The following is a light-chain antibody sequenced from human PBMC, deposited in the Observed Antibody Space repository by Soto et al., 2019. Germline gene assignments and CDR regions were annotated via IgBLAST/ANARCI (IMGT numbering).Light chain of an antibody. CDR3: QQDNNWPRT. J-gene: IGKJ1*01. CDR2: GAS. Sequence: EIVMTQSPATLSVSPGERATLSCRASQSVSSNFAWYQQKPGQAPRLLIYGASTRATGIRARYSGSGSGTEFTLTTSSRQSADFAVYYCQQDNNWPRTFGQGTKAEIK. V-gene: IGKV3-15*01. CDR1: QSVSSN.